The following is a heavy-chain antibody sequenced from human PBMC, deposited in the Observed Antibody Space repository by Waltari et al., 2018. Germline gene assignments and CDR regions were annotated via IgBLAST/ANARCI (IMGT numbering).Heavy chain of an antibody. V-gene: IGHV4-39*01. J-gene: IGHJ4*02. Sequence: QLQLQESGPGLVKPSETLSLTCTVSGGSISSSSYYWGWIRQPPGKGLEWIGSIYYSGSTYYNPSLNSRVPRSVDTSKNQFSLKLSSVTAADTAVYYCARQRSAAMAADYWGQGTLVTVSS. CDR3: ARQRSAAMAADY. D-gene: IGHD2-2*01. CDR1: GGSISSSSYY. CDR2: IYYSGST.